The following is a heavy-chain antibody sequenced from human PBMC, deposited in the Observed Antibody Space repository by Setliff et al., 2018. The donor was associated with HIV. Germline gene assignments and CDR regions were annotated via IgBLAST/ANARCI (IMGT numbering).Heavy chain of an antibody. J-gene: IGHJ4*02. D-gene: IGHD3-3*01. V-gene: IGHV3-74*01. CDR2: IDSDGSDT. CDR3: ARGPQYNFWGGYLGL. Sequence: GGSLRLSCAASGLTFSNYWMHWVRQAPGKGLEWVSRIDSDGSDTNYADPVRGRFTISSDNAKNTVYLQLTSLRAEDTAVYYCARGPQYNFWGGYLGLWGQGTLVTVS. CDR1: GLTFSNYW.